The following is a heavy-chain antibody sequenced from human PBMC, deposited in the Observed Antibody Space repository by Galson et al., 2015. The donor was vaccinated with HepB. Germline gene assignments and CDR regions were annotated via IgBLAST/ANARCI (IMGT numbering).Heavy chain of an antibody. CDR3: ARDSVPGYSSSWGWFDP. CDR1: GFTFSSYG. V-gene: IGHV3-33*01. Sequence: SLRLSCAASGFTFSSYGMHWVRQAPGKGLEWVAVIWYDGSNKYYADSVKGRFTISRDNSKNTLYLQMNSLRAEDTAVYYCARDSVPGYSSSWGWFDPWGQGTLVTVSS. D-gene: IGHD6-13*01. J-gene: IGHJ5*02. CDR2: IWYDGSNK.